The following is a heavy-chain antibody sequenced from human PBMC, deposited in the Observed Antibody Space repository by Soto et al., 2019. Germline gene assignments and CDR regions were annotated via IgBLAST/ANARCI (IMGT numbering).Heavy chain of an antibody. J-gene: IGHJ5*02. V-gene: IGHV1-69*13. D-gene: IGHD2-2*01. CDR2: IIPIFGTA. CDR3: ARGGNIVLVLVAIVVWFDP. CDR1: GGTFSSYA. Sequence: SVKVSCKASGGTFSSYAISWVRQAPGQGLEWMGGIIPIFGTANYAQKFQVRVTITADESTSTAYMELSSLRSDDTAVYYCARGGNIVLVLVAIVVWFDPWGQGTLGTGSS.